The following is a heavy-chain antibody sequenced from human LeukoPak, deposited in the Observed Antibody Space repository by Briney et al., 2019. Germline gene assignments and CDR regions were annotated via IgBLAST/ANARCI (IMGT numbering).Heavy chain of an antibody. CDR3: ARDLYCSGGSCYSTPVY. V-gene: IGHV1-2*02. D-gene: IGHD2-15*01. CDR1: GYTFTSYG. CDR2: INPNSGGT. J-gene: IGHJ4*02. Sequence: ASVKVSCKASGYTFTSYGINWVRQAPGQGLEWMGWINPNSGGTNYAQKFQGRVTMTRDTSISTAYMELSRLRSDDTAVYYCARDLYCSGGSCYSTPVYWGQGTLVTVSS.